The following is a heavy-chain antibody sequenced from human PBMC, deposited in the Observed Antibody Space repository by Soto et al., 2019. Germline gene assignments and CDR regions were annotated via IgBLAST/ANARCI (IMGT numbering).Heavy chain of an antibody. CDR2: IIPVFDTV. J-gene: IGHJ4*02. V-gene: IGHV1-69*01. CDR1: GGLFSSYA. CDR3: ARGGSGYVWFNEF. Sequence: EQLVQSGAEVKKSGSSVKVSCKDTGGLFSSYAVSWVRQAPGQGLEWMGGIIPVFDTVYYAQKFQGRVTITADESTNTAYRELSSLRSEDTAMYYCARGGSGYVWFNEFWGQGTLVTVSS. D-gene: IGHD3-22*01.